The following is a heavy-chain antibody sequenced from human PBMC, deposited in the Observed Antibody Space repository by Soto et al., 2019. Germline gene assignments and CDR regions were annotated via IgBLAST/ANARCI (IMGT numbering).Heavy chain of an antibody. CDR1: GGSINTSNLF. CDR2: VHYCGNA. V-gene: IGHV4-39*02. D-gene: IGHD2-21*02. J-gene: IGHJ4*02. Sequence: QLQLQESGPGLVGPSETLSLSGTVSGGSINTSNLFWAWIRQPPGKGLEWMASVHYCGNAYYNPSLTTRVTISRDTSKNRVSLELRSVTAADTAVYYCARVNVTLDFWGQGTLVTVSS. CDR3: ARVNVTLDF.